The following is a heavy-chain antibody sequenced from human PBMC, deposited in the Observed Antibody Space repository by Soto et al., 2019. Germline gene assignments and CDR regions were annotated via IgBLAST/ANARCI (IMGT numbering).Heavy chain of an antibody. CDR1: GFTFSGSA. D-gene: IGHD3-10*01. J-gene: IGHJ6*02. Sequence: PGGSLRLSCAASGFTFSGSAMHWVRQASGKGLEWVGRIRSKANSYATAYAASVKGRFTISRDDSKNTAYLQMNSLKTEDTAVYYCTSPPRYYGSGEDYYGMDVWGQGTTVTVSS. V-gene: IGHV3-73*01. CDR3: TSPPRYYGSGEDYYGMDV. CDR2: IRSKANSYAT.